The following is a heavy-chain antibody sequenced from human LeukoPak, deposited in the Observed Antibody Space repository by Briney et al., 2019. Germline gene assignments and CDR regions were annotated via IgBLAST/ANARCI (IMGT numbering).Heavy chain of an antibody. CDR2: ISIPTYT. CDR1: GFTFRDYS. V-gene: IGHV3-23*01. CDR3: VKERERSVDVADDFDL. D-gene: IGHD6-19*01. Sequence: PGESLRLSCAASGFTFRDYSMAWVRQVPGGGLEWVSAISIPTYTIYADPVKGRFIISRDNSKNTLYLQMNNLRAEDTAVYYCVKERERSVDVADDFDLWGQGTLVTVSS. J-gene: IGHJ4*02.